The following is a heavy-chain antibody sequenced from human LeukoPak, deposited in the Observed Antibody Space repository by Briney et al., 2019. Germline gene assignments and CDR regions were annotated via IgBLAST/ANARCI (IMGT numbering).Heavy chain of an antibody. D-gene: IGHD3-22*01. Sequence: GGSLRLSCAASGFTFSNNAMNWVRQAPGKGLEWVSAISDSGGSTYCADSVKGRFTISRDNSKNTLYLQMNSLRAEDTAVYYCARKRERYYDSLVDYWGQGTLVTVSS. CDR2: ISDSGGST. V-gene: IGHV3-23*01. J-gene: IGHJ4*02. CDR1: GFTFSNNA. CDR3: ARKRERYYDSLVDY.